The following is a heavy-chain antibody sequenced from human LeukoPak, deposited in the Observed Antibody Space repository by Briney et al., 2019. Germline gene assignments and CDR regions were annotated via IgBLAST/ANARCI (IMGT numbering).Heavy chain of an antibody. Sequence: PSETLSLTCTVSGASMCIYYWSWIRQPAGKGLEWIGRSYGRGSTSYNPCLKSRVTMSGDTSKNQVSLKLSSATAADTAMYHCARIYQSSGISSGYFDNRGQGNLFTVSS. CDR1: GASMCIYY. V-gene: IGHV4-4*07. J-gene: IGHJ4*02. CDR3: ARIYQSSGISSGYFDN. CDR2: SYGRGST. D-gene: IGHD6-19*01.